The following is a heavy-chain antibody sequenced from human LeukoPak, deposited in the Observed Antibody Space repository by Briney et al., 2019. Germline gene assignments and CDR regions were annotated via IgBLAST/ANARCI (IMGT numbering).Heavy chain of an antibody. CDR1: GGSISSYY. CDR2: IYYSGST. J-gene: IGHJ4*02. CDR3: ARAPPYGGYDY. D-gene: IGHD4-23*01. V-gene: IGHV4-59*01. Sequence: SETLSLTCTVSGGSISSYYWSWIRHPPGKGLEWIGYIYYSGSTNYNPSLKSRVTISVDTSKNQFSLKLSSVTAADTAVYYCARAPPYGGYDYWGQGTLVTVSS.